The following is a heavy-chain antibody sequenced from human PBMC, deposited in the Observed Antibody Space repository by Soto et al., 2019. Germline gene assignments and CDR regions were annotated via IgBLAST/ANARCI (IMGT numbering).Heavy chain of an antibody. CDR3: TGYSEKAY. V-gene: IGHV3-66*01. J-gene: IGHJ4*02. CDR2: IYSGGST. D-gene: IGHD5-18*01. Sequence: EVQLVQSGGGLVQPGGSLRLSCAASVFTVRNNYMSWVRQAPGKGLEWVSLIYSGGSTYYADSVKGRFTISRDNSKNTLYLQMNSLRADDTAVYYCTGYSEKAYWGQGTLITVSS. CDR1: VFTVRNNY.